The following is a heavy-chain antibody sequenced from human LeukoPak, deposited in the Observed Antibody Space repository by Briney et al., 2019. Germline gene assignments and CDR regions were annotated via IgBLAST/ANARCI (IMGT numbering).Heavy chain of an antibody. D-gene: IGHD3-22*01. CDR1: GFTFSSYA. V-gene: IGHV3-23*01. Sequence: GGSLRLSCAASGFTFSSYAMSWVRQAPGKGLEWVSAISGSGGSTYYADSVKGRFTISRDNSKNTLYLQMNSLRAEDTAVYYCARDRYYYDSSGYLLRYFDYWGQGTLVTVSS. CDR2: ISGSGGST. J-gene: IGHJ4*02. CDR3: ARDRYYYDSSGYLLRYFDY.